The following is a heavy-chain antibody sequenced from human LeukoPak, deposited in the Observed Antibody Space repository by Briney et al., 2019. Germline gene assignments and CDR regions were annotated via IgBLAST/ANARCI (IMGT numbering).Heavy chain of an antibody. CDR3: ERGIYGNFDY. Sequence: PGGSLRLSCAASGVTFTKYCMHWVRQVPRKGLIWVSRINNEGNDTNYADSVKGRFTISRDNAKNTLYLQMNSLRAEDTAVYYCERGIYGNFDYWGQGSLVTVSS. CDR1: GVTFTKYC. CDR2: INNEGNDT. D-gene: IGHD2/OR15-2a*01. J-gene: IGHJ4*02. V-gene: IGHV3-74*01.